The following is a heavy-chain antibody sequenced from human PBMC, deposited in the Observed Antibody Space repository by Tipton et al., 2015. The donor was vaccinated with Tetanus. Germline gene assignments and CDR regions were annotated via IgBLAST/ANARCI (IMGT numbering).Heavy chain of an antibody. J-gene: IGHJ5*02. CDR2: YYYGGTM. CDR1: GDSINTPSYH. D-gene: IGHD5-12*01. V-gene: IGHV4-39*01. CDR3: VRQGGYDIGYGSFDP. Sequence: TLSLTCTVSGDSINTPSYHWAWIRQAPGKGLEWIGNYYYGGTMHPNPFLKSRLSISGDTSRNQFSLKLTSVTAADTGVYFCVRQGGYDIGYGSFDPWGQGLPVTVSS.